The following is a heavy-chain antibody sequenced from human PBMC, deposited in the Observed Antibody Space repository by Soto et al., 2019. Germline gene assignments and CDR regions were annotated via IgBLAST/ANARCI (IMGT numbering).Heavy chain of an antibody. CDR2: IYYSGST. J-gene: IGHJ2*01. D-gene: IGHD1-1*01. Sequence: SETLSLTCTVSGGSISSSSYYWGWIRQPPGKGLEWIGSIYYSGSTYYNPSLKSRVTISVDTSKNQFSLKLSSVTAADTAVYYCARRGTARYFDLWGRGTLVTVSS. CDR3: ARRGTARYFDL. CDR1: GGSISSSSYY. V-gene: IGHV4-39*01.